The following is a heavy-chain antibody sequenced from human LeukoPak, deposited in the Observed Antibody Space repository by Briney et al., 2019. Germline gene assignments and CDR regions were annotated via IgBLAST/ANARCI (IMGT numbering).Heavy chain of an antibody. CDR3: AREELWFGELSPDY. Sequence: GASVKVSCKASGYTFTSYGISWVRQAPGQGLEWMEWISAYNGNTNYAQKLQGRVTMTTDTSTSTAYMELRSLRSDDTAVYYCAREELWFGELSPDYWGQGTLVTVSS. CDR2: ISAYNGNT. D-gene: IGHD3-10*01. V-gene: IGHV1-18*01. J-gene: IGHJ4*02. CDR1: GYTFTSYG.